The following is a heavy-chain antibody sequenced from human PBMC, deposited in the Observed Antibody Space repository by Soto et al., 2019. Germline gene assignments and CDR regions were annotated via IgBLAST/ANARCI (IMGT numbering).Heavy chain of an antibody. Sequence: PGGSLRLSCAASGFTFSSYSMNWVRQAPGKGLEWVSYISSSSSTIYYADSVKGRFTISRDNAKNSLYLQMNSLRDEDTAVYYCARDREADQWELLLYYYGMDVWGQGTTVTVSS. CDR1: GFTFSSYS. J-gene: IGHJ6*02. V-gene: IGHV3-48*02. D-gene: IGHD1-26*01. CDR3: ARDREADQWELLLYYYGMDV. CDR2: ISSSSSTI.